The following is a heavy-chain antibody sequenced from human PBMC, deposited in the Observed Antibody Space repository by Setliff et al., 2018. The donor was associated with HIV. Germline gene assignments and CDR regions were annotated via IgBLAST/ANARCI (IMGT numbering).Heavy chain of an antibody. D-gene: IGHD4-4*01. V-gene: IGHV1-69*13. Sequence: SVKVSCKASGGTFSSYAISWVRQAPGQGLEWMGGIIPIFGTANYAQKFQGRVTITADESTSTAYMELSSLRSEDTAVYYCARATVTRYGSLYYFDYWGQGTLVTSPQ. CDR2: IIPIFGTA. CDR3: ARATVTRYGSLYYFDY. CDR1: GGTFSSYA. J-gene: IGHJ4*02.